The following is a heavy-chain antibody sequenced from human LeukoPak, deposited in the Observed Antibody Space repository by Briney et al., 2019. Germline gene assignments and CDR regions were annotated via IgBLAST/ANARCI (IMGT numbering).Heavy chain of an antibody. CDR3: ARAVLRYFDWLFHHAPYYFDY. CDR2: ISAYNGNT. CDR1: GYTFTSYG. V-gene: IGHV1-18*01. D-gene: IGHD3-9*01. Sequence: ASVKVSCKTSGYTFTSYGISWVRQAPGQGLEWMGWISAYNGNTNYAQKLQGRVTMTTDTSTSTAYMKLRSLRSDDTAVYYCARAVLRYFDWLFHHAPYYFDYWGQGTLVTVSS. J-gene: IGHJ4*02.